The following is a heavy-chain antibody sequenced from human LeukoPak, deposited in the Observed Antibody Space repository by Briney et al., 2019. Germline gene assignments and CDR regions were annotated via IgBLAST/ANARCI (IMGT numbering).Heavy chain of an antibody. J-gene: IGHJ4*02. D-gene: IGHD3-10*01. CDR2: ISGSGDST. Sequence: GGSLRLSCAASGFTFSSYAMSWVRQAPGRGLEWVSGISGSGDSTNYADSVKGRFTSSRDNSKNTLFLQMNMLRAEDTAVYYCAKFPYYYASGSYFDFWGQGTLVTVSS. V-gene: IGHV3-23*01. CDR3: AKFPYYYASGSYFDF. CDR1: GFTFSSYA.